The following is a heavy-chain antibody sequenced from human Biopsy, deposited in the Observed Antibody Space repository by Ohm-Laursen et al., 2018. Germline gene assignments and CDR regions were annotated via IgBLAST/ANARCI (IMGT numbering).Heavy chain of an antibody. CDR1: GGTFSNYG. V-gene: IGHV1-69*06. CDR2: NIPILGTG. Sequence: EASAKVSCKAPGGTFSNYGVNWVRQAPGQGLEWLGGNIPILGTGNYAQKFQDRVTVAADTSTSTATMELRSLRSDDTAVYYCATKLTGYFHHWGQGTLVIVSS. J-gene: IGHJ1*01. CDR3: ATKLTGYFHH. D-gene: IGHD3-9*01.